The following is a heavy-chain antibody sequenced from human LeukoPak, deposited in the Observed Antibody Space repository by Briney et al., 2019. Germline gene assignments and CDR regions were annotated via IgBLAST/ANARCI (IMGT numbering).Heavy chain of an antibody. J-gene: IGHJ5*02. V-gene: IGHV3-11*03. CDR3: ARLVATKLRAYWFDP. CDR1: GFTVSDYY. CDR2: ISSSSSYT. Sequence: RGSLRLSCAASGFTVSDYYMSWIRQAPGKVLEWVSYISSSSSYTNYADSVKGRFTISRDNAKTSLYLQMNSLRAEDTAVYYCARLVATKLRAYWFDPWGQGTLVTVSS. D-gene: IGHD5-12*01.